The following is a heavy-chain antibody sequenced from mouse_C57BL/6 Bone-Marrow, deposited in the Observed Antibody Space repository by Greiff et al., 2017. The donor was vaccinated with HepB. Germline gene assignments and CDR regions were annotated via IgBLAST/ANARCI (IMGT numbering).Heavy chain of an antibody. CDR1: GYTFTDYE. CDR3: TREGYDYDGRDFDY. Sequence: QLQQSGAELVRPGASVTLSCKASGYTFTDYEMHWVKQTPVHGLEWIGAIDPETGGTAYNQKFKGKAILTADKSSSTAYMELRSLTSEDSAVYYCTREGYDYDGRDFDYWGQGTTLTVSS. CDR2: IDPETGGT. J-gene: IGHJ2*01. V-gene: IGHV1-15*01. D-gene: IGHD2-4*01.